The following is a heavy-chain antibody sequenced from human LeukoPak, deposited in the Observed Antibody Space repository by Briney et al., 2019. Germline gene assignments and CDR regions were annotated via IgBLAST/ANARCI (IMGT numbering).Heavy chain of an antibody. CDR2: ITASGGST. CDR1: GFTFNNYA. CDR3: ARDYPTSGIVTIFDY. D-gene: IGHD1-1*01. V-gene: IGHV3-23*01. J-gene: IGHJ4*02. Sequence: GGSLRLSCASSGFTFNNYAMTWVRQAPGKGLEWVSSITASGGSTYCADSVKGRFTISRDNSKNTLYLQMSSLRAEDTAVYYCARDYPTSGIVTIFDYWGQGALVTVSS.